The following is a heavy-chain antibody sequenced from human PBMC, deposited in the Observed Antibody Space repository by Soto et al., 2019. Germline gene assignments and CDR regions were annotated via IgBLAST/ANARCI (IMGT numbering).Heavy chain of an antibody. Sequence: GGSLRLSCAAAGFTFSSYSMNWVRLAPGKGLEWVSSISSSSRYTYHADTVKGRFTVSRDNAKNSLYLQMNSLRAEDTAVYYCAKATATGGGAFDICGQGTMVTVSS. CDR3: AKATATGGGAFDI. CDR2: ISSSSRYT. D-gene: IGHD2-8*02. CDR1: GFTFSSYS. V-gene: IGHV3-21*01. J-gene: IGHJ3*02.